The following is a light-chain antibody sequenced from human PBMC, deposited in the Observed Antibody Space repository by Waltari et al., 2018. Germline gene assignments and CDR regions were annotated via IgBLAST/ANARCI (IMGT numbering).Light chain of an antibody. CDR3: HQYHVPPLT. CDR1: QSVSSN. Sequence: EIVLTQSPATLFLSPGERATLSCRARQSVSSNLAWYQQKPGQAPRLLVYNASNRATGVPARFSGSGSGTDFTLIISSLQAEDVAVYYCHQYHVPPLTFGQGTRLEIK. CDR2: NAS. J-gene: IGKJ5*01. V-gene: IGKV3-11*01.